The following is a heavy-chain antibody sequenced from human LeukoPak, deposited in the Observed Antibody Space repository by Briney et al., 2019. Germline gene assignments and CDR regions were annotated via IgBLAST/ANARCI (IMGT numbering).Heavy chain of an antibody. Sequence: GESLKISCKGSGYSFTSYWIGWVRQMPGKGLEWMGIIYPGDSDTRYSPSSQGQVTISADKSISTAYLQWSSLKASDTAMYYCARLTGSELLGYCSGGSCSTIDTAFDIWGQGTMVTVSS. J-gene: IGHJ3*02. CDR2: IYPGDSDT. CDR1: GYSFTSYW. V-gene: IGHV5-51*01. D-gene: IGHD2-15*01. CDR3: ARLTGSELLGYCSGGSCSTIDTAFDI.